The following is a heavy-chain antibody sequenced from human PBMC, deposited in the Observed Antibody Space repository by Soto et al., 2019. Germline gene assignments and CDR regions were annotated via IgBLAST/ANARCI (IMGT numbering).Heavy chain of an antibody. Sequence: QVQLVESGGGVVQPGRSLRLSCVASGFTFWTYGMHWVRQAPGKGLEWVAVISNNGREKYFADSVKGRFAISRDNSKNTLFLEMNSLRDEDTAVYYCVKYVDDTGWSVSFDPWGQGTLVIVSS. CDR2: ISNNGREK. V-gene: IGHV3-30*18. J-gene: IGHJ5*02. CDR1: GFTFWTYG. D-gene: IGHD1-1*01. CDR3: VKYVDDTGWSVSFDP.